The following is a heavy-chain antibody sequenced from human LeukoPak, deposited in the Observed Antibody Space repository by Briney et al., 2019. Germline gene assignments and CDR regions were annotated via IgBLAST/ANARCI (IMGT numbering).Heavy chain of an antibody. CDR1: GFTFSSYW. J-gene: IGHJ4*02. CDR3: ARDLVLLWFGELLDLLDY. CDR2: IKQDGSEK. V-gene: IGHV3-7*01. Sequence: GGSLRLSCAASGFTFSSYWMSWVRQAPGKGLEWVANIKQDGSEKYYVDSVKGRFTISRDNAKNSLYLQMNSLRAEDTAVYYCARDLVLLWFGELLDLLDYWGQGTLVTVSS. D-gene: IGHD3-10*01.